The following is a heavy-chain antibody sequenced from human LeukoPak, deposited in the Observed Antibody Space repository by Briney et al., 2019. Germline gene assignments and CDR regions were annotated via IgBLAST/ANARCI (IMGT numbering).Heavy chain of an antibody. V-gene: IGHV3-23*01. J-gene: IGHJ4*02. CDR1: GFTFDDYG. Sequence: GGSLRLSCAASGFTFDDYGMSWVRQAPGKGLEWVSAISGSGGSTYYADSVKGRFTISRDNSKDTLYLQMNSLRAEDTAVYYCAKCDSSGYYYVAVSYYFDYWGQGTLVTVSS. CDR2: ISGSGGST. CDR3: AKCDSSGYYYVAVSYYFDY. D-gene: IGHD3-22*01.